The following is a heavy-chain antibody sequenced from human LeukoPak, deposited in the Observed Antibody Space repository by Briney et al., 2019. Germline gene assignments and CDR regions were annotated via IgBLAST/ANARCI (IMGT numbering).Heavy chain of an antibody. CDR3: ASRHCSGGGCYFAGADPFDY. CDR2: IYKGGNT. D-gene: IGHD2-15*01. Sequence: GGSLRLSCAASGFTVSSTYVSWVRQAPGKGLEWVSVIYKGGNTYYIDSVKGRFTISRDTSKNTLYLQMNSLRAEDTAVYYCASRHCSGGGCYFAGADPFDYWGQGTLVTDSS. V-gene: IGHV3-53*01. CDR1: GFTVSSTY. J-gene: IGHJ4*02.